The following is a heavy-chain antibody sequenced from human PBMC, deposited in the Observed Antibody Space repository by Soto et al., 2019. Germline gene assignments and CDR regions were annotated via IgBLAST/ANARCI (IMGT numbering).Heavy chain of an antibody. D-gene: IGHD6-19*01. CDR1: GGSFSNYI. J-gene: IGHJ4*02. Sequence: QVHLVQSGAEVKKPGSSVKVSCKASGGSFSNYIFAWMRQAPGQGLEWMGGTIPMFATAQYAQKLQGRVTITADESTSTVYMDLTSLTSDDTAFYSCARGLFGQQWLVGFDTWGQGTLVTVSS. CDR2: TIPMFATA. V-gene: IGHV1-69*01. CDR3: ARGLFGQQWLVGFDT.